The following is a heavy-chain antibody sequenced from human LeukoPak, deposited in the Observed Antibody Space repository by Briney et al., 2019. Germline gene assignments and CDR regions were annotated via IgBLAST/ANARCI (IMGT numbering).Heavy chain of an antibody. V-gene: IGHV1-2*02. CDR2: INPNSGGT. D-gene: IGHD6-19*01. Sequence: ASVKVSCKASGYTFTGYYMHWVRQAPGQGLEWMGWINPNSGGTNYAQKFQGRVTMTRATSISTAYMELSRLRSDDTAVYYCARGEDMVAGTVIRYCGEGTLVTVSS. CDR3: ARGEDMVAGTVIRY. CDR1: GYTFTGYY. J-gene: IGHJ4*02.